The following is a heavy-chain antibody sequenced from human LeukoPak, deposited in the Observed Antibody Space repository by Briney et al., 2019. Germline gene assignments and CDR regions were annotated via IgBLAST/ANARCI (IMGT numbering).Heavy chain of an antibody. D-gene: IGHD3-22*01. Sequence: GGSLRLSCAASGFTFSSYAMSWVRQAPGKGLEWVSAISGSGGSTYYADSVKGRFTISRDNSKNTLYLQMNSLRAEDTAVYYCAKHYYDSSGYYSTFDYWGQGTLVTVSS. CDR2: ISGSGGST. CDR1: GFTFSSYA. J-gene: IGHJ4*02. V-gene: IGHV3-23*01. CDR3: AKHYYDSSGYYSTFDY.